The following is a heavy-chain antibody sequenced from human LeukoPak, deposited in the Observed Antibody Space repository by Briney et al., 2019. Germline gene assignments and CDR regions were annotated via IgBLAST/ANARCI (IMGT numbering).Heavy chain of an antibody. Sequence: GGSLRLSCAASGFTVSSNYMSWVRQAPGKGLEWVSVIYSGGSTYYADSVKGRFTISRDNSKNTLYLQMNSLRAEDTAVYYCARRSSIWNGYFFDYWGQGTLVTVSS. J-gene: IGHJ4*02. CDR1: GFTVSSNY. CDR3: ARRSSIWNGYFFDY. D-gene: IGHD3-3*01. CDR2: IYSGGST. V-gene: IGHV3-53*01.